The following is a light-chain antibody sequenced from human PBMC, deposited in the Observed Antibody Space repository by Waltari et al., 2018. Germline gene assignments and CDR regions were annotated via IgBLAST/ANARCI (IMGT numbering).Light chain of an antibody. Sequence: SYVLTQPPSVSVAPGAPARLTCGGTNIERKSVHRYRQRPGRAPGVVIPYDNDRAAGSPDRFSGSKSGTSASLAITGLQAEDEANYYCQSFDTSLGAIFGGGTKVTVL. J-gene: IGLJ2*01. CDR3: QSFDTSLGAI. V-gene: IGLV3-21*01. CDR1: NIERKS. CDR2: YDN.